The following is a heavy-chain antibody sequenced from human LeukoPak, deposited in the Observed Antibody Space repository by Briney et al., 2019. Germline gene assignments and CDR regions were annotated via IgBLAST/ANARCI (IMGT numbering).Heavy chain of an antibody. Sequence: GGSLRLSCEGSGFTFNKYVMNWVRQAPGQGVEWVSGVSGRGSSTYYADSVKGRFTISRDNSQNTVYLQMKSLRAEDTAIYFCAKYTTPYYFDYWGQGILVTVSS. D-gene: IGHD1-1*01. CDR1: GFTFNKYV. V-gene: IGHV3-23*01. J-gene: IGHJ4*02. CDR2: VSGRGSST. CDR3: AKYTTPYYFDY.